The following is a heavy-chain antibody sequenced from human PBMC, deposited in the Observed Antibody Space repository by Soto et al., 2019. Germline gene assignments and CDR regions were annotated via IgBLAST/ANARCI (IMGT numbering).Heavy chain of an antibody. D-gene: IGHD5-18*01. CDR2: ISGSGGST. J-gene: IGHJ4*02. Sequence: GSLRLSCAASGFTFSSYAMSWVRQAPGKGLEWVSAISGSGGSTYYADSVKGRFTISRDNSKNTLYLQMNSLRAEDTAVYYCAKGGFVGDTAMVDYWGQGTLVTVSS. V-gene: IGHV3-23*01. CDR1: GFTFSSYA. CDR3: AKGGFVGDTAMVDY.